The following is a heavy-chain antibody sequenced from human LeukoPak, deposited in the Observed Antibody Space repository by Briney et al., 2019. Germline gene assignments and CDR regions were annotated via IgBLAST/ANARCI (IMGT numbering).Heavy chain of an antibody. J-gene: IGHJ6*02. Sequence: PSETLSLTCAVSGGSFSGYYWSWIRRPPGKGLEWIGEINHSGSTNYNPSLKSRVTISVDTSKNQFSLKLSSVTAADTAVYYCAREDGDYSPPGMDVWGQGTTVTVSS. CDR3: AREDGDYSPPGMDV. CDR2: INHSGST. V-gene: IGHV4-34*01. CDR1: GGSFSGYY. D-gene: IGHD4-17*01.